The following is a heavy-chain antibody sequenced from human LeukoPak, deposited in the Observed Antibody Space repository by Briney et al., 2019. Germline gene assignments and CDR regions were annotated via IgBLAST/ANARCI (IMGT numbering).Heavy chain of an antibody. D-gene: IGHD1-1*01. J-gene: IGHJ3*02. V-gene: IGHV3-13*01. CDR1: GFTFSSYD. Sequence: GGSLRLSCAASGFTFSSYDMHWVRQATGKGLEWVSAIGTAGDTYYPGSVKGRFTISRENAKNSLYLQMNSLRAGDTAVYYCAREGHNWNGGAFDXXXQGTMVTVSS. CDR2: IGTAGDT. CDR3: AREGHNWNGGAFDX.